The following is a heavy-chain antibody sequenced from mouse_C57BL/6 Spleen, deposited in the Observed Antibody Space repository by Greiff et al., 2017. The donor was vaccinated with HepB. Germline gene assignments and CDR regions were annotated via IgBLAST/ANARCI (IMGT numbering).Heavy chain of an antibody. Sequence: QVQLQQPGAELVKPGASVKLSCKASGYTFTSYWMHWVKQRPGQGLEWIGMIHPNSGSTNYNEKFKSKATLTVDKSSSTAYMQLSSLTSEDSAVYYCARSGIYYYGSSPTPYAMDYWGQGTSVTVSS. V-gene: IGHV1-64*01. CDR3: ARSGIYYYGSSPTPYAMDY. CDR1: GYTFTSYW. CDR2: IHPNSGST. J-gene: IGHJ4*01. D-gene: IGHD1-1*01.